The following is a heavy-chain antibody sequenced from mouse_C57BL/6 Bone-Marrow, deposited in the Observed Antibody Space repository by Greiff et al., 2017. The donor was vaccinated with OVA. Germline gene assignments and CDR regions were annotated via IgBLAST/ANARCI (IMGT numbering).Heavy chain of an antibody. V-gene: IGHV5-16*01. CDR2: INYDGSST. CDR1: GFTFSDYY. D-gene: IGHD4-1*01. J-gene: IGHJ1*03. CDR3: ARAGNWDWYFDV. Sequence: EVKVVESEGGLVQPGSSMKLSCTASGFTFSDYYMAWVRQVPEKGLEWVANINYDGSSTYYLDSLKSRFIISRDNAKNILYLQMSSLKSEDTATYYCARAGNWDWYFDVWGTGTTVTVSS.